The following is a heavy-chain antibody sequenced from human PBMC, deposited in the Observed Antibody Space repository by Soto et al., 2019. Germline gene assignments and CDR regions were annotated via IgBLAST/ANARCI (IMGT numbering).Heavy chain of an antibody. V-gene: IGHV6-1*01. Sequence: SQTLSLTCAISGESVSSNSAAWNWIRQSPSRGLEWLGRTYYRSKWYNDYAVSVKSRITINPDTSKNQFSLQLNSVTPEDTAVYYCARDRSGDFWSGYRYYYYYMDVWGKGTTVTVSS. CDR2: TYYRSKWYN. J-gene: IGHJ6*03. CDR3: ARDRSGDFWSGYRYYYYYMDV. D-gene: IGHD3-3*01. CDR1: GESVSSNSAA.